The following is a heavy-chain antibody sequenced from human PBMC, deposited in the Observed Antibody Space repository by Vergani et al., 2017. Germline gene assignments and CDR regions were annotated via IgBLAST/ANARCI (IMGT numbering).Heavy chain of an antibody. J-gene: IGHJ6*02. D-gene: IGHD5-12*01. CDR1: GGTFSSNS. CDR2: FDPEDGET. Sequence: QGQLAQSGAEVKKPGSSVKVSCKASGGTFSSNSISWVRQAPGQGLEWMGGFDPEDGETIYAQKFQGRVTMTEDTSTDTAYMELSSLRSEDTAVYYCATPXLRFSYYYYYGMDVWGQGTTVTVSS. V-gene: IGHV1-24*01. CDR3: ATPXLRFSYYYYYGMDV.